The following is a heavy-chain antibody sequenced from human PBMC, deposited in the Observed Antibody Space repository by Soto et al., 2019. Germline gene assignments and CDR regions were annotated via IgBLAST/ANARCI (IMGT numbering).Heavy chain of an antibody. D-gene: IGHD3-16*01. Sequence: QVQLVQSGAEVKKPGSSVKVSCKASGGTFSSYTISWVRQAPGHGLEWMGRIIPILGIANYAQKFQGRVTITADKSTSTAYLELSSLRSEDTAVYYCARVSPYVGNPLGVDYWGQGTLVTVSS. V-gene: IGHV1-69*02. CDR3: ARVSPYVGNPLGVDY. J-gene: IGHJ4*02. CDR1: GGTFSSYT. CDR2: IIPILGIA.